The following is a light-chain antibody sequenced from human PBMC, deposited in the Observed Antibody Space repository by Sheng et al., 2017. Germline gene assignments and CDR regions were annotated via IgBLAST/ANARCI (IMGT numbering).Light chain of an antibody. J-gene: IGKJ4*01. CDR1: QRISSSY. CDR3: HQYNSWPPNLT. Sequence: EVVLTQSPGTLSLSAGGRATLSCRASQRISSSYVAWYQQKPGQAPRLLIYGASARATGIPARFSGRGSGTEFTLTISSLQSEDFAVYYCHQYNSWPPNLTFGGGTKVQI. V-gene: IGKV3-15*01. CDR2: GAS.